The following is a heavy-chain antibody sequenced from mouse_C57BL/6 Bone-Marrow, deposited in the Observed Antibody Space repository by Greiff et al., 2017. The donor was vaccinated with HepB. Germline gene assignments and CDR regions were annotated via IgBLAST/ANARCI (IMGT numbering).Heavy chain of an antibody. CDR3: ERDYYYGSTYYYSMDY. J-gene: IGHJ4*01. Sequence: EVKLVESGGGLVKPGGSLKLSCAASGFTFSSYAMSWVRQTPEKRLEWVATISDGGSYTYYPDNVKGRFTISRDNAKNNLYLQMSHMKSEDTAMYYCERDYYYGSTYYYSMDYWGQGTSVTVSS. V-gene: IGHV5-4*01. D-gene: IGHD1-1*01. CDR1: GFTFSSYA. CDR2: ISDGGSYT.